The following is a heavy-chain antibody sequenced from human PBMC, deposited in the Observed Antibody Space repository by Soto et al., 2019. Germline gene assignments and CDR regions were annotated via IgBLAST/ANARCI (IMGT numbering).Heavy chain of an antibody. Sequence: ASVKVSCKASGYTFTSHYMHWVRQAPGQGLEWMGIINPSGGSTSYARKFQGRVTMTRDTSTSTVYMELSSLRSEGTAVYYCARDPVAATGAPRLNMDVWGQGTTVTVSS. CDR1: GYTFTSHY. V-gene: IGHV1-46*01. CDR2: INPSGGST. J-gene: IGHJ6*02. D-gene: IGHD2-15*01. CDR3: ARDPVAATGAPRLNMDV.